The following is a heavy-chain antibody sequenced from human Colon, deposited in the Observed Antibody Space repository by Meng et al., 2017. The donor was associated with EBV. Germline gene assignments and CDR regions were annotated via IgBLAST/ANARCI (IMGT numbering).Heavy chain of an antibody. Sequence: QRQLQEPGSGLVKPSQTLSVTCVVSGDSVTNGGYSWSWIRQPPGKGLEWIGYIYHSGSTKYNPSLKSRVTISVDTSKNQFSLKLSSVTAADTAVYYCARDTSTWGNKGLDHWGQGILVTVSS. CDR2: IYHSGST. CDR3: ARDTSTWGNKGLDH. V-gene: IGHV4-30-2*01. D-gene: IGHD7-27*01. CDR1: GDSVTNGGYS. J-gene: IGHJ4*02.